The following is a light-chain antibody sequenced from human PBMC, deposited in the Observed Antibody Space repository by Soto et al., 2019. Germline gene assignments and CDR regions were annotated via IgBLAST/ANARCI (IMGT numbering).Light chain of an antibody. J-gene: IGLJ1*01. CDR1: SSDVGGYNY. CDR2: DVS. V-gene: IGLV2-8*01. Sequence: QSVVTQPPSASGSPGQSVAISCTGTSSDVGGYNYVSWYQQLPGKAPKLMIYDVSKRPSGVPDRFSGSKSGNSASLTVSGLQAADEADYYSSSYAGTHIVFGTGTKVTVL. CDR3: SSYAGTHIV.